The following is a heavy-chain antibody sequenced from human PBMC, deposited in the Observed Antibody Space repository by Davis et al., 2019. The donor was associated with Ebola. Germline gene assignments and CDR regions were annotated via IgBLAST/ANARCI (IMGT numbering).Heavy chain of an antibody. V-gene: IGHV4-30-2*01. CDR3: ARQGYSSSLRNWFDP. J-gene: IGHJ5*02. CDR2: IYHSGST. CDR1: GGSISSGGYS. D-gene: IGHD6-13*01. Sequence: MPSETLSLTCAVSGGSISSGGYSWSWIRQPPGKGLEWIVYIYHSGSTYYNPSLKSRVTISVDTSKNQFSLKLTSVTAADTAVYYCARQGYSSSLRNWFDPWGQGTLVTVSS.